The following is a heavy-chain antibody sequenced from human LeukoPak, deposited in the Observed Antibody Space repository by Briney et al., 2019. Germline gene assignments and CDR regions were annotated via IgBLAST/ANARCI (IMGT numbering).Heavy chain of an antibody. CDR1: GFTFSSYG. J-gene: IGHJ4*02. Sequence: GGSLRLSCAASGFTFSSYGMHWVRQAPGKGLEWVAFIRYDGSNKYYADSVKGRFTISRDNSKNTLYLQMNSLRAEDTAVYYCAKDGPVVVVPAAIPTAMDYWGQGTLVTVSS. D-gene: IGHD2-2*02. CDR3: AKDGPVVVVPAAIPTAMDY. V-gene: IGHV3-30*02. CDR2: IRYDGSNK.